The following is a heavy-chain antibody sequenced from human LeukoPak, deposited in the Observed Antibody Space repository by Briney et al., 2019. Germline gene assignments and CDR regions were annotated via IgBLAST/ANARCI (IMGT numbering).Heavy chain of an antibody. CDR2: IYSGGST. CDR1: GFTFSSYA. Sequence: PGGSLRLSCAASGFTFSSYAMSWVRQAPGKGLEWVSVIYSGGSTYYADSVKGRFTISRGNSKNTLYLQMNSLRAEDTAVYYCASGEGYSYGFDYWGQGTLVTVSS. D-gene: IGHD5-18*01. J-gene: IGHJ4*02. V-gene: IGHV3-66*01. CDR3: ASGEGYSYGFDY.